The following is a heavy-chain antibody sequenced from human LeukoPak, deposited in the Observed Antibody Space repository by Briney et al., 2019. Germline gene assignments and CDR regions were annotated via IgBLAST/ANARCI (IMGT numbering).Heavy chain of an antibody. CDR1: GFTFSSYS. D-gene: IGHD3-16*02. Sequence: PGGTLRLSCAASGFTFSSYSKNCVRQAPGKGLEWVSSISSSSSYIYYADSVKGRFTISRDNAKNSLYLQMNSLRAEDTAVYYCARGEVSYPDSVDYWGQGTLVTVSS. CDR2: ISSSSSYI. J-gene: IGHJ4*02. V-gene: IGHV3-21*01. CDR3: ARGEVSYPDSVDY.